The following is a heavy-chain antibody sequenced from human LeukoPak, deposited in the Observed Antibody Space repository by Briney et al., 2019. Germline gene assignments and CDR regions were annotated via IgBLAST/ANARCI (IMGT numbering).Heavy chain of an antibody. CDR2: FDPEDGET. CDR3: ARDGIAAAGTGYYYYYMDV. D-gene: IGHD6-13*01. V-gene: IGHV1-24*01. J-gene: IGHJ6*03. Sequence: GPVKVSCKVSGYSLTKLCMHWVRQAPGKGLEWMGNFDPEDGETIYAQKFQGRVTMTEDTSTDTAYMELDSLTSEDTAVYYCARDGIAAAGTGYYYYYMDVWGKGTTVTVSS. CDR1: GYSLTKLC.